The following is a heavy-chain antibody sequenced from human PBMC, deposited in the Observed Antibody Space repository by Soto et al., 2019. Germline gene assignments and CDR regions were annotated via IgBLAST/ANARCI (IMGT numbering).Heavy chain of an antibody. V-gene: IGHV3-23*01. CDR2: ISGSGGST. J-gene: IGHJ4*02. Sequence: GGSLRLSCAASGFTFSSYAMSWVRQAPGKGLEWVSAISGSGGSTYYADSVKGRFTISRDNSKNTLYLQMNSLRAEDTAGYYCASLSGIAARPDYWGQGTLVTVSS. CDR1: GFTFSSYA. D-gene: IGHD6-6*01. CDR3: ASLSGIAARPDY.